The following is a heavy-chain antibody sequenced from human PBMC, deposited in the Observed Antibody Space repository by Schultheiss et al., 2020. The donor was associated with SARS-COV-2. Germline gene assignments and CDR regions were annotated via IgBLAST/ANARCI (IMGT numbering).Heavy chain of an antibody. Sequence: SQTLSLTCAVSGGSISSYYWSWIRQPPGKGLEWIGSIYHSGSTYYNPSLKSRVTISVDTSKNQFSLKLSSVTAADTAVYYCARHIHQGYYFDYWGQGTLVTVSS. CDR2: IYHSGST. V-gene: IGHV4-59*08. D-gene: IGHD2-2*01. CDR3: ARHIHQGYYFDY. CDR1: GGSISSYY. J-gene: IGHJ4*02.